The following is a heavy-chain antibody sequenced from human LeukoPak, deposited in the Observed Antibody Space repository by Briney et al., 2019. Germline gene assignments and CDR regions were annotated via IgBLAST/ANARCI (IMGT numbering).Heavy chain of an antibody. CDR3: ASGIAAAGTGY. D-gene: IGHD6-13*01. J-gene: IGHJ4*02. V-gene: IGHV3-11*03. CDR2: ISSSSSYT. CDR1: GFTFSDYY. Sequence: GGSLRLSCAASGFTFSDYYMSWIRQAPGKGLEWVSHISSSSSYTNYADSVKGRFTISRDNAKNSLYLQMNSLRAEDTAVYYCASGIAAAGTGYWGQGTLVTVSS.